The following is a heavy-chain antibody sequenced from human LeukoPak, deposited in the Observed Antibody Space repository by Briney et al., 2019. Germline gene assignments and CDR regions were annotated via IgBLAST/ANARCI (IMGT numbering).Heavy chain of an antibody. CDR1: GYTFTGYY. J-gene: IGHJ4*02. V-gene: IGHV1-2*02. CDR3: ARDSAGGYLDY. D-gene: IGHD5-12*01. CDR2: ISPNSGGT. Sequence: GASVKVSCKASGYTFTGYYMHWVRQAPGQGLEWMGWISPNSGGTNYAQKFQGRVTMTGDTSINTAYMELNRLTSDDTAVYYCARDSAGGYLDYWGQGTLVIVSS.